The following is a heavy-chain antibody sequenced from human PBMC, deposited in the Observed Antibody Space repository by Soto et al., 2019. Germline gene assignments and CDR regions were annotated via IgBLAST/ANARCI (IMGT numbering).Heavy chain of an antibody. CDR2: INSDGSST. CDR3: ARDQGAADAYYYYYYMDV. V-gene: IGHV3-74*01. J-gene: IGHJ6*03. CDR1: GFTFSSYW. D-gene: IGHD3-16*01. Sequence: PGGSLRLSCAASGFTFSSYWMHWVRQAPGKGLVWVSRINSDGSSTSYADSVKGRFTISRDNAKNTLYLQMNSLRAEDTAVYYCARDQGAADAYYYYYYMDVWGKGTTVTVSS.